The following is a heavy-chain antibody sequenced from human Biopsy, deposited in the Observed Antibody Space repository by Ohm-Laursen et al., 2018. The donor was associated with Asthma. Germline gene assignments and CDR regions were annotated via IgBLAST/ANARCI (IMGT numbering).Heavy chain of an antibody. CDR2: ITFDGSTQ. CDR3: SRDTLGYYFDI. Sequence: LSLTCAASGTHFGSYNMHWARQAPGKGLEWVAVITFDGSTQHYGDSVKGRFTISRDNSKNMLFLQMNSLRAEDTAVYYCSRDTLGYYFDIWGQGTQVTVSS. J-gene: IGHJ4*02. CDR1: GTHFGSYN. D-gene: IGHD6-13*01. V-gene: IGHV3-30-3*01.